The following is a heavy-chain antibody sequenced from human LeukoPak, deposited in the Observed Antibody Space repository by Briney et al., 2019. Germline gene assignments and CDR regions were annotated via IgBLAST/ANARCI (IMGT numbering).Heavy chain of an antibody. CDR1: GFTFSSYW. Sequence: PGGSLRLSCAASGFTFSSYWMHWVRQAPGKGLVWVSRINSDGSSTSYADSVEGRFTISRDNGKNTLYLQMNSLRAADTAVYYCARMDSSGYTYLDYWGQGTLVTVSS. D-gene: IGHD3-22*01. J-gene: IGHJ4*02. CDR2: INSDGSST. CDR3: ARMDSSGYTYLDY. V-gene: IGHV3-74*01.